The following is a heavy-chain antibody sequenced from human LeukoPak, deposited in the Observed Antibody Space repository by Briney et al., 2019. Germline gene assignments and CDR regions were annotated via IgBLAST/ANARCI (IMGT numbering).Heavy chain of an antibody. V-gene: IGHV4-31*03. J-gene: IGHJ4*02. D-gene: IGHD3-22*01. CDR3: ARGINYYDSSGYVGYPQLDY. CDR1: GGSISSGGYY. Sequence: PSQTLSLTCTVSGGSISSGGYYWSWIRQHPGKGLEWIGYIYYSGSTYYNPSLKSRVTISVDTSKNQFSLKLSSVTAADTAVYCCARGINYYDSSGYVGYPQLDYWGQGTLVTVSS. CDR2: IYYSGST.